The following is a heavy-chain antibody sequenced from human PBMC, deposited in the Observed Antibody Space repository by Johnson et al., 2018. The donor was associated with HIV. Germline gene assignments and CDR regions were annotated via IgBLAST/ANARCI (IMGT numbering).Heavy chain of an antibody. V-gene: IGHV3-11*01. CDR1: GFTFSDYY. CDR2: ISGSCYFI. J-gene: IGHJ3*02. CDR3: AKVGMIVVHGAFDI. Sequence: QVQLVESGGGLVRPGGSLRLSCAASGFTFSDYYMSWIRQSPGKGLGWVSYISGSCYFIYSAASLKGRFRISRDNAKNSLYLQVTSLRDEDTALYYCAKVGMIVVHGAFDIWGQGTMVTVSS. D-gene: IGHD3-22*01.